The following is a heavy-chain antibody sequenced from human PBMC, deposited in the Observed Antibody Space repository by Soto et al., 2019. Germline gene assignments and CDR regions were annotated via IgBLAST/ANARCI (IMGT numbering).Heavy chain of an antibody. CDR1: GYTFSSYL. V-gene: IGHV1-3*01. CDR3: ASPSYSSGSFY. Sequence: QVQLVQSGAEVKKPGASVKVSCKASGYTFSSYLLHWVRQAPGQRLEWMGWINAGNGNTKYSQKFQGRVTLTRDTAASTAYRQLSSLRSEETAVYYCASPSYSSGSFYWGQGTLVSVSS. D-gene: IGHD3-10*01. CDR2: INAGNGNT. J-gene: IGHJ4*02.